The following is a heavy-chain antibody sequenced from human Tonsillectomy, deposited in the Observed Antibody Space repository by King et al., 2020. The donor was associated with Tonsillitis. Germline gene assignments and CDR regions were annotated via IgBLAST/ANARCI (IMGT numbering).Heavy chain of an antibody. Sequence: VQLVESGGGVVQPGRSLRLSCAASGFTFSSYGMHWVRQAPGKGLEGVAVIWDDGSNKYYADSVKGRFTISRDNSKNTLYLQMNSLRAEDTAVYYCAREGARSDYDPRYYYYYGMDVWGQGTTVTVSS. D-gene: IGHD5-12*01. J-gene: IGHJ6*02. CDR3: AREGARSDYDPRYYYYYGMDV. V-gene: IGHV3-33*01. CDR1: GFTFSSYG. CDR2: IWDDGSNK.